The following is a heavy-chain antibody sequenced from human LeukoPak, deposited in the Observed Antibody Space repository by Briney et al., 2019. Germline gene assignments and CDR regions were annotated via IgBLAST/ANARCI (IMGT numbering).Heavy chain of an antibody. J-gene: IGHJ4*02. CDR3: ASSGEGYYDY. CDR1: GFTFSSYS. CDR2: ISSSSSYI. Sequence: SGGSLRLSCAASGFTFSSYSMNWVRQAPGKGLEWVSSISSSSSYIYYADSVKGRFTISRDNAKNSLYLQTNSLRAEDTAVYYCASSGEGYYDYWGQGTLVTVSS. V-gene: IGHV3-21*01.